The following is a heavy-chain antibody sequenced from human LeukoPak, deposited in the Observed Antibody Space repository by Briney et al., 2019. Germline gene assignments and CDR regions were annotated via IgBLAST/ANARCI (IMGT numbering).Heavy chain of an antibody. J-gene: IGHJ6*02. Sequence: SETHSPVCAVYGASVSGYYWSWTRQPPGKGLEWIGEINHSVSTNYNPSLKSRVTISVDTSKNQFSLKLSSVTASDTAVYYCAGVGMDFWRQGTTVTVSS. CDR2: INHSVST. V-gene: IGHV4-34*01. CDR3: AGVGMDF. CDR1: GASVSGYY.